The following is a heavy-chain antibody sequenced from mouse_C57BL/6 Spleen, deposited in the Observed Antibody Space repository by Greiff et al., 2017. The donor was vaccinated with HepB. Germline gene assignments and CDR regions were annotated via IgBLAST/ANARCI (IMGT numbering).Heavy chain of an antibody. V-gene: IGHV1-69*01. J-gene: IGHJ1*03. CDR2: IDPSDSYT. CDR3: ARSGGSEGYFDV. Sequence: QVQLQQPGAELVMPGASVKLSCKASGYTFTSYWMHWVKQRPGQGLEWIGEIDPSDSYTNYNQKFKGKSTLTVDKSSSTAYMQLSSLTSEDSAVYYCARSGGSEGYFDVWGTGTTVTVSS. D-gene: IGHD1-1*01. CDR1: GYTFTSYW.